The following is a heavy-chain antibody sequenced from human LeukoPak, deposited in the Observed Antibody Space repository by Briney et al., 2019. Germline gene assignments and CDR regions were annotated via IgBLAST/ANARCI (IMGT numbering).Heavy chain of an antibody. D-gene: IGHD1-26*01. J-gene: IGHJ4*02. CDR2: IYYSGST. CDR3: ARGSGSSPFDY. Sequence: SETLSLTCTVSGGSISSSSYYWGWIRQPPGKGLEWIGSIYYSGSTYYNPSLKSRVTISVDTSKNQFSLKLSSVTAADTAVYYCARGSGSSPFDYWGQGTLVTVSS. CDR1: GGSISSSSYY. V-gene: IGHV4-39*01.